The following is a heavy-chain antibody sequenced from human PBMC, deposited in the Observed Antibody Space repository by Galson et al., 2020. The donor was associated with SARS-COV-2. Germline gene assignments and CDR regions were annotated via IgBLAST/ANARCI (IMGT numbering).Heavy chain of an antibody. CDR1: AGSISSGNFY. V-gene: IGHV4-61*02. D-gene: IGHD3-10*01. Sequence: SETLSLTCTVSAGSISSGNFYWNWIRQPAGKAPEWIGRISVSGIINYNPSLESRVTISVDTSRNQFSLRLNSVTAADTAMYYCARRLQGSGNMDWGQGTLVTVSS. J-gene: IGHJ4*02. CDR3: ARRLQGSGNMD. CDR2: ISVSGII.